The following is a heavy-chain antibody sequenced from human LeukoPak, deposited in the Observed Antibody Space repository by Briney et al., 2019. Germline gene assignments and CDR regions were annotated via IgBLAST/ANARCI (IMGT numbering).Heavy chain of an antibody. CDR2: IYYSGST. CDR3: ARPVYDSSGYYY. CDR1: GGSISSSSYY. J-gene: IGHJ4*02. Sequence: PSETLSLTCTVSGGSISSSSYYWGWIRQPPGTGLEWIGSIYYSGSTYYNPSLKSRVTISVDTSKNQFSLKLSSVTAADTAVYYCARPVYDSSGYYYWGQGTLVTVSS. V-gene: IGHV4-39*01. D-gene: IGHD3-22*01.